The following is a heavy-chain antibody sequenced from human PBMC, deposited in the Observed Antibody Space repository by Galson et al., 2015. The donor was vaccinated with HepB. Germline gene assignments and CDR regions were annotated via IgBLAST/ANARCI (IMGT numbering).Heavy chain of an antibody. J-gene: IGHJ6*03. V-gene: IGHV1-69*13. D-gene: IGHD4-23*01. CDR2: IIPIFGTA. Sequence: SVKVSCKASGGTFSSYAISWVRQAPGQGLEWMGGIIPIFGTANYAQKFQGRVTITADESTSTAYMELSSLRSEDTAVYYCARTTVVTYYYYYYYMDVWGKGTTVTVSS. CDR3: ARTTVVTYYYYYYYMDV. CDR1: GGTFSSYA.